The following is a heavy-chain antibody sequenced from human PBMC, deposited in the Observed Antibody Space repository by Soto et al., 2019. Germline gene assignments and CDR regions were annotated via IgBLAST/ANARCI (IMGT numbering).Heavy chain of an antibody. D-gene: IGHD1-26*01. CDR3: ARSLPGGTVFYMDI. V-gene: IGHV4-31*03. Sequence: QLQLRESGPGLVQPAQTLSLTCTVAGGSITGGFSYWTWVRQHPGKGLEWVGHIYYSGTAYYNPSLKSRVALSVDPSQNRLSLTLSSVTAADTAIYFCARSLPGGTVFYMDIWGEGTTVTVSS. J-gene: IGHJ6*03. CDR1: GGSITGGFSY. CDR2: IYYSGTA.